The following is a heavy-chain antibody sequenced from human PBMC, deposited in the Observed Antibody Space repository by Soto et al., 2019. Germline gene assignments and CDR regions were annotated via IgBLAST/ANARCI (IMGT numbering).Heavy chain of an antibody. CDR3: ATGDYGDSRDWYFDL. CDR1: GGSISSYY. Sequence: QVQLQESGPGLVKPSETLSLTCTVSGGSISSYYWSWIRQPPGKGLEWIGYIYYSGSTNYNHSLKSRVTISVDTSKNQFSLKLSSVTAADTAVYYCATGDYGDSRDWYFDLWGRGTLVTVSS. D-gene: IGHD4-17*01. J-gene: IGHJ2*01. CDR2: IYYSGST. V-gene: IGHV4-59*01.